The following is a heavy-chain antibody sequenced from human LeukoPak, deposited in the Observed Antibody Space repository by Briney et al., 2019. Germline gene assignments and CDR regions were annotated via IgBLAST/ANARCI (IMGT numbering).Heavy chain of an antibody. CDR3: AREYSSSSRAFDI. J-gene: IGHJ3*02. Sequence: SETLSLTCAVSGYSISSGYYWGWIRQPPGKGLEWIGSIYHNGDTYYNPSLKSRVTISVDTSKNQFSLKLSSVTAADTAVSYCAREYSSSSRAFDIWGQGTMVTVSS. D-gene: IGHD6-6*01. V-gene: IGHV4-38-2*02. CDR1: GYSISSGYY. CDR2: IYHNGDT.